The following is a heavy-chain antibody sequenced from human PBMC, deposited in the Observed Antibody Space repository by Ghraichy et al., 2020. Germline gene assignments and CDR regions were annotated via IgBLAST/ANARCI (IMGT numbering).Heavy chain of an antibody. J-gene: IGHJ5*02. D-gene: IGHD2-21*02. CDR3: ATEVYCGGDCYYNWFDP. CDR2: FDPEDGET. Sequence: ASVKVSCKVSGYTLTELSMHWVRQAPGKGLEWMGGFDPEDGETIYAQKFQGRVTMTEDTSTDTAYMELSSLRSEDTAVYYCATEVYCGGDCYYNWFDPWGQGTLVTVSS. V-gene: IGHV1-24*01. CDR1: GYTLTELS.